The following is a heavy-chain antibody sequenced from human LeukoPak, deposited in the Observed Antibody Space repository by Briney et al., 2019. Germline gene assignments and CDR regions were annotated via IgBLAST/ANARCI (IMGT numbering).Heavy chain of an antibody. J-gene: IGHJ4*02. CDR1: GGSISSSSYY. V-gene: IGHV4-39*07. Sequence: SETLSLTCTVSGGSISSSSYYWGWIRQPPGKGLEWIGSIYYSGSTYYNPSLTGRVTISIDTSKSQFSLKLTSVTAADTAVYYCARHLGTPGTRGFDYWGQGTLVTVSS. CDR2: IYYSGST. D-gene: IGHD1-1*01. CDR3: ARHLGTPGTRGFDY.